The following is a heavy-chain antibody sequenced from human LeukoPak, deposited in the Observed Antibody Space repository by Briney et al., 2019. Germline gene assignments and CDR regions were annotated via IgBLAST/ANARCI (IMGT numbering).Heavy chain of an antibody. CDR2: MTPNSGNT. CDR1: GYTFTNYD. J-gene: IGHJ3*01. Sequence: GASVKVSCKASGYTFTNYDINWLRQATGQGLEWVAWMTPNSGNTGHEQKFQGRLIMTRDISISTAYMELSSLRSEDTAVYYCAFCGGDCGGAFDVWGQGTMVNVSS. D-gene: IGHD2-21*02. CDR3: AFCGGDCGGAFDV. V-gene: IGHV1-8*01.